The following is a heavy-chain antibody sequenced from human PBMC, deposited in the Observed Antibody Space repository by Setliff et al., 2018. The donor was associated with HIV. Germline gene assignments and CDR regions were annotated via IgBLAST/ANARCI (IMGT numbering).Heavy chain of an antibody. J-gene: IGHJ3*02. CDR3: ARDMTYDAFDI. CDR2: INHSGST. CDR1: GGSFSGYY. Sequence: SETLSLTCAVYGGSFSGYYWSWIRQPPGKGLEWIGEINHSGSTNYNPSLKSRVTMSVDTSKNQFSLKLSSVTAADTAVYYCARDMTYDAFDIWGQGTMVTVSS. D-gene: IGHD2-21*02. V-gene: IGHV4-34*01.